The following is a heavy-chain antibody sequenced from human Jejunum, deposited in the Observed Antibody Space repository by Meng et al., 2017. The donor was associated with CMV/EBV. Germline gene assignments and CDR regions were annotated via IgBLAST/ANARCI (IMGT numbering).Heavy chain of an antibody. D-gene: IGHD5-12*01. CDR3: AGGAVWLVYEY. CDR1: AFTVSSNY. V-gene: IGHV3-53*01. Sequence: DAQLLDAGGGLIQPGGSLRLSCAASAFTVSSNYMNWVRQAPGKGLEWVSVIYNGDNTNYAESVRGRFTISRDNSKNTLYLQMNSLRAEDTAVYYCAGGAVWLVYEYWGQGTLVTVSS. J-gene: IGHJ4*02. CDR2: IYNGDNT.